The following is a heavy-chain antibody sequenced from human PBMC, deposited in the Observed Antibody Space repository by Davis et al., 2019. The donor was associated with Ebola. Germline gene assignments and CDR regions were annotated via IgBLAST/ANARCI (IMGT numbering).Heavy chain of an antibody. CDR2: IKSKTDGGTT. J-gene: IGHJ4*02. D-gene: IGHD3-22*01. CDR3: TTGAYYDSSAQNN. CDR1: GFTFSNAW. Sequence: GESLKISCAASGFTFSNAWMSWVRQAPGKGLEWVGRIKSKTDGGTTDYAGPVKGRFTISRDDSKNRLYLQMNSLKTEDTAVYYCTTGAYYDSSAQNNWGQGTLVTVSS. V-gene: IGHV3-15*01.